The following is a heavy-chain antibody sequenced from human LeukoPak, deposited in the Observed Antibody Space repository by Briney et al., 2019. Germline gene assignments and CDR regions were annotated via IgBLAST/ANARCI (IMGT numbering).Heavy chain of an antibody. J-gene: IGHJ5*02. CDR2: ISYTGST. CDR3: AKGGGGYPVSQFDP. D-gene: IGHD5-18*01. Sequence: SETLSLTCTASGGSISSYYWSWIRQPPGKGLEWVGYISYTGSTNYNPSLKRRSTISIATSKTQFYLKLRSVTAADTAVYYCAKGGGGYPVSQFDPWGQGTLVTVSS. V-gene: IGHV4-59*01. CDR1: GGSISSYY.